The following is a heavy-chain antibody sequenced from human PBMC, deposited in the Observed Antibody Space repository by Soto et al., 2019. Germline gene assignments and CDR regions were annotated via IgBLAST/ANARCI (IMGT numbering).Heavy chain of an antibody. D-gene: IGHD6-6*01. CDR1: GFTFSSYG. Sequence: QVQLVESGGGVVQPGRSLRLSCAASGFTFSSYGMHWVRQAPGKGLEWVAVISYDGSNKYYADSVKGRFTISRDNSKNPLYLQMNSLRAEDTAVYYCAKESVAARYNFDYWGQGTLVTVSS. V-gene: IGHV3-30*18. CDR3: AKESVAARYNFDY. CDR2: ISYDGSNK. J-gene: IGHJ4*02.